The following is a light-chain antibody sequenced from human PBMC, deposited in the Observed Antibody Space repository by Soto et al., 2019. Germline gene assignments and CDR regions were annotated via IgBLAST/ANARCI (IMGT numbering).Light chain of an antibody. CDR2: DAS. V-gene: IGKV1-5*01. CDR3: QQHKSSPVT. CDR1: QNIDIW. Sequence: DIQMTQSPSTLSASVGDSVTITCRSSQNIDIWLSWYQVRPGRAPRLLVYDASNLKSGVPSRFSGSGSGTEFTLTISSLQPDDFASYYCQQHKSSPVTFGGGTKVEIK. J-gene: IGKJ4*01.